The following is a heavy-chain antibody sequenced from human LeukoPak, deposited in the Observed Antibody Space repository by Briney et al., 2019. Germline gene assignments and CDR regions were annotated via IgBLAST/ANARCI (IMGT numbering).Heavy chain of an antibody. V-gene: IGHV5-51*01. J-gene: IGHJ3*02. Sequence: GESLKISCKGSGYSFTSQWIGWVRQMPGKGLEWMGIIYPGDSDTRYSPSFQGQVTISADKSISTAYLQWSSLKASDTAMYYCARRPIYDQDAFDIWGQGTMVTVSS. CDR3: ARRPIYDQDAFDI. CDR2: IYPGDSDT. CDR1: GYSFTSQW. D-gene: IGHD3-22*01.